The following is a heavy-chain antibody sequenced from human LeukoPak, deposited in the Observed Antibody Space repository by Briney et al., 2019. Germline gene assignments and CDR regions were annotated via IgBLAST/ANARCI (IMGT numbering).Heavy chain of an antibody. J-gene: IGHJ6*02. Sequence: PGGSLRLSCAASGFTFRTYAMSWVRQAPGKGLEWVSIIYSGGLTFYTDSVKGRFTISRDNSKNTLFLQMNSLRAEDTAVYYCARELTTMIRGVYYYYGMDVWGQGTTVTVSS. CDR3: ARELTTMIRGVYYYYGMDV. CDR1: GFTFRTYA. D-gene: IGHD3-10*01. V-gene: IGHV3-53*01. CDR2: IYSGGLT.